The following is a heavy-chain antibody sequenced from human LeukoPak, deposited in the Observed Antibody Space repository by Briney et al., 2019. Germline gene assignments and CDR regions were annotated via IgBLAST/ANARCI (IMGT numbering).Heavy chain of an antibody. CDR3: VVATVGYFDY. CDR1: GFTFSSYG. Sequence: GGSLRLSCAASGFTFSSYGMHWVRQAPGKGLEWVAFIRYDGSNKYYADSVKGRFTISRDNSKNTLYLQMNSLRAEDTAVYYCVVATVGYFDYWGQGTLVTVSS. J-gene: IGHJ4*02. D-gene: IGHD5-12*01. CDR2: IRYDGSNK. V-gene: IGHV3-30*02.